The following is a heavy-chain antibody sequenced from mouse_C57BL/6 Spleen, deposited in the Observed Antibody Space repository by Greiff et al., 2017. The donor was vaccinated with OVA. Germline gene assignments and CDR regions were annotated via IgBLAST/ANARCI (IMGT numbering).Heavy chain of an antibody. CDR1: GFNIKNSY. V-gene: IGHV14-3*01. D-gene: IGHD2-3*01. CDR3: ARNFAYDGYSDY. CDR2: IDPADGNT. Sequence: EVQLQQSVAELVRPGASVKLSCTASGFNIKNSYMHWVQQRPEQGLEWIGRIDPADGNTKYAPKFQGKATITADPSSNTAYLQLSSLTSEDTAIYYCARNFAYDGYSDYWGQGTTLTVSS. J-gene: IGHJ2*01.